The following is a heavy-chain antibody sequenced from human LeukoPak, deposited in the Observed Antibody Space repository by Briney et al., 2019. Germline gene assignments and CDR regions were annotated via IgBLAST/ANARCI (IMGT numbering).Heavy chain of an antibody. Sequence: GESLKISCAASGFTFSRNAMSWVRQAPGKGLEWVSAISGSGGNTYFADSVKGRFTISRDNSNNTLYLQMNSLRAEDTAVYYCAKVLGVANWADAFDIWGQGTMVTVSS. J-gene: IGHJ3*02. CDR1: GFTFSRNA. CDR2: ISGSGGNT. CDR3: AKVLGVANWADAFDI. D-gene: IGHD7-27*01. V-gene: IGHV3-23*01.